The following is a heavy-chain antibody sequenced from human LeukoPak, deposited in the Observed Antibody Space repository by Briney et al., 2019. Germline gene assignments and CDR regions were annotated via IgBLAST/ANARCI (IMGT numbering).Heavy chain of an antibody. CDR2: MNYGGTS. CDR1: GGSLSSSSTSY. V-gene: IGHV4-39*02. J-gene: IGHJ4*02. Sequence: SETLSLTCTVSGGSLSSSSTSYWGWIRQPPGKGLEWIGSMNYGGTSHYNPSLKSRVTISVDTSKKHFSLKLSSVTAADTAVYYCARGRDYGGNPHFDYWGQGTLVTVSS. CDR3: ARGRDYGGNPHFDY. D-gene: IGHD4-23*01.